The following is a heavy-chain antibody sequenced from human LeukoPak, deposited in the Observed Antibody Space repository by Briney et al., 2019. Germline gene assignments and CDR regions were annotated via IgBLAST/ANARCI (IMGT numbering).Heavy chain of an antibody. V-gene: IGHV3-48*02. D-gene: IGHD1-26*01. CDR1: GFTFSAYS. J-gene: IGHJ4*02. CDR3: ARSRSGNYFDY. Sequence: PGGSLRLSCAGTGFTFSAYSLNWVRQAPGKGLEWVSYISSGAGDTYHADSVKGRFTISRDNAQNSLYLQMNGLRDEDTAVYHCARSRSGNYFDYWGQGTLVSVSS. CDR2: ISSGAGDT.